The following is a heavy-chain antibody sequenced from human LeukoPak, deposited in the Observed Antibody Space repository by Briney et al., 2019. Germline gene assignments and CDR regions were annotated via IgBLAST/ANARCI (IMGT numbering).Heavy chain of an antibody. CDR1: GFTFSSYS. CDR2: ISSSSGTT. CDR3: ARAYYYDRSGYHSPYYYGMDV. V-gene: IGHV3-48*01. Sequence: PGGSLRLSCASSGFTFSSYSMNWVRQGPGMGLEWVSYISSSSGTTYYADSVKGRFTISRDNAEKSLYLQMNSLRAEDTAVYYCARAYYYDRSGYHSPYYYGMDVWGQGTTVTVFS. J-gene: IGHJ6*02. D-gene: IGHD3-22*01.